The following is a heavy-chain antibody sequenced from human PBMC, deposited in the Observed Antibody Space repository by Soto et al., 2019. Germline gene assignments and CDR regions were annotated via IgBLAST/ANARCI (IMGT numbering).Heavy chain of an antibody. CDR2: IIPIFGTA. D-gene: IGHD5-12*01. CDR1: GGTFSSYA. V-gene: IGHV1-69*01. J-gene: IGHJ6*02. Sequence: QVQLVQSGAEVKKPGSSVKVSCKAPGGTFSSYAISWVRQAPGQGLERMGGIIPIFGTANYAQKFQSRVTISANESTNTAYMELCSLRSEDTAVYYGARDLWEYIGYGRYYYYGMDVWGQGTTVTVSS. CDR3: ARDLWEYIGYGRYYYYGMDV.